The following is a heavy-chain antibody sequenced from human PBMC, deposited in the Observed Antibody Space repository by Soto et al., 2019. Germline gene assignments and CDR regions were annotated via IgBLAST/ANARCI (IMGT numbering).Heavy chain of an antibody. D-gene: IGHD6-19*01. CDR1: GSAITRYY. CDR3: ARDTSGCSLNGLDV. CDR2: INPGGGSA. J-gene: IGHJ6*02. Sequence: QVDLVQSGAEVKKPGASVTISCKASGSAITRYYIHWVRQAPGRGLGWMGIINPGGGSASYAQKFQDRVTIDKDTSTGTVYMDLRSLRTEDTAVYYCARDTSGCSLNGLDVWGQGTTVNVSS. V-gene: IGHV1-46*01.